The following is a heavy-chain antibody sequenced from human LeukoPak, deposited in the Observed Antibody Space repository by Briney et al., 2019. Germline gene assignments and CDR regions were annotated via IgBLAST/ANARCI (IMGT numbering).Heavy chain of an antibody. V-gene: IGHV3-23*01. D-gene: IGHD5-12*01. Sequence: PGGPLRLSCAASGFTFRNYAMSWVRQAAGKGLEWVSAISGSGGSTYYADSVKGRFTISRDNFKNTLYLQMNSLRAEDTAVYYCAKGESGYDSYFDYWGQGTLVTVSS. CDR2: ISGSGGST. CDR1: GFTFRNYA. CDR3: AKGESGYDSYFDY. J-gene: IGHJ4*02.